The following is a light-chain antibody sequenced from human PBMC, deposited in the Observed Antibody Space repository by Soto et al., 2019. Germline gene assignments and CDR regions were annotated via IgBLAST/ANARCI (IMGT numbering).Light chain of an antibody. CDR3: LQLYNFSWT. V-gene: IGKV1-6*01. J-gene: IGKJ1*01. CDR2: AAS. Sequence: AIQLTQSPSSLSASVGARVTISCRASQGIGNDLAWYQQKPGKAPRLLIFAASNLQSGVPSRFSGSGSGTDFTPTISRMQPEDFATYYCLQLYNFSWTFGQGTKVDIK. CDR1: QGIGND.